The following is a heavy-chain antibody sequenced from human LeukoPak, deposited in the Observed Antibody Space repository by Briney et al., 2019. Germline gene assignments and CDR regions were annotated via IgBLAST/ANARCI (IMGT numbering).Heavy chain of an antibody. Sequence: SETLSLTCTVSGGSISSYYRSWIRQPPGKGLEWIGYIYYSGSTNYNPSLKSRVTISVDTSKNQFSLKLSSVTAADTAVYYCARINCSSTSCYYYGMDVWGQGTTVTVSS. V-gene: IGHV4-59*08. CDR1: GGSISSYY. D-gene: IGHD2-2*01. CDR2: IYYSGST. CDR3: ARINCSSTSCYYYGMDV. J-gene: IGHJ6*02.